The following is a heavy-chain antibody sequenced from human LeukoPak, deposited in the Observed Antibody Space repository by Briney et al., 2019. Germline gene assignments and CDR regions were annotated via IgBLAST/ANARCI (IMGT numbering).Heavy chain of an antibody. V-gene: IGHV3-23*01. CDR3: AKNLPGPGHYEFWSGYPTASYGMDV. J-gene: IGHJ6*02. Sequence: GGSLRLSCAASGFTFTSYALSWVRQAPGKGLEWVSAFCGIVGSTYYTHSVKGRYTISTDNTKTTLYLQMNSRKDYNTAVYYCAKNLPGPGHYEFWSGYPTASYGMDVWGQGTTVTVSS. D-gene: IGHD3-3*01. CDR1: GFTFTSYA. CDR2: FCGIVGST.